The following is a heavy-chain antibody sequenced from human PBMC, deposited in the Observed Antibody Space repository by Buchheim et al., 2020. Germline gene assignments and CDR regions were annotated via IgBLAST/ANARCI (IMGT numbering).Heavy chain of an antibody. J-gene: IGHJ4*02. CDR3: VKDLPNSGFAYDY. Sequence: EVQLVESGGGLVQPGGSLRLSCAASGFTFSRYWMHWVRQAPGKGLMWVSRVNSDGSGTGYADSVKGRFPISSDNAKNTLYLQMNSLRAEDTAVYYCVKDLPNSGFAYDYWGQGSL. CDR1: GFTFSRYW. D-gene: IGHD5-12*01. V-gene: IGHV3-74*01. CDR2: VNSDGSGT.